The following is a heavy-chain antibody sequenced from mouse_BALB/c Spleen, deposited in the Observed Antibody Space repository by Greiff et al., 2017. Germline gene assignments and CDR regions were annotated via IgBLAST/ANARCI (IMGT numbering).Heavy chain of an antibody. CDR2: INPSNGRT. V-gene: IGHV1S81*02. Sequence: QVQLQQPGAELVKPGASVKLSCKASGYTFTSYWMHWVKQRPGQGLEWIGEINPSNGRTNYNEKFKSKATLTVDKSSSTAYMQLSSLTSEDSAVYYCAFITTAIGYFDVWGAGTTVTVSS. CDR3: AFITTAIGYFDV. CDR1: GYTFTSYW. J-gene: IGHJ1*01. D-gene: IGHD1-2*01.